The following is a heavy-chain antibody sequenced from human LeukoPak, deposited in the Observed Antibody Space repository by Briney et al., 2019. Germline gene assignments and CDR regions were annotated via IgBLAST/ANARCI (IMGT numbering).Heavy chain of an antibody. CDR2: INAYNGNT. D-gene: IGHD3-22*01. CDR1: GYTFTSYG. Sequence: WASVKVSCKASGYTFTSYGISWVRQAPGQGLEWMGWINAYNGNTNYAQKLQGRVTMTTDTSTSTAYMELSSLRSEDTAVYYCARGPGSYYYDSSGYYNYWGQGTLVTVSS. V-gene: IGHV1-18*01. J-gene: IGHJ4*02. CDR3: ARGPGSYYYDSSGYYNY.